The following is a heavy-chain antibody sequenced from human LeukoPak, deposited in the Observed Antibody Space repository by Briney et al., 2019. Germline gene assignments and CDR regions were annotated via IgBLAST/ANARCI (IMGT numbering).Heavy chain of an antibody. CDR1: GFTFSNYW. CDR3: AREQRLVWYFDL. D-gene: IGHD6-19*01. V-gene: IGHV3-7*03. Sequence: GALRLSCAASGFTFSNYWMSWVRLAPGKGLEWVANINQDGSEKYYVDSVNGRFTISRDNAKYSLYLQMNSPRAEDTAVYYCAREQRLVWYFDLWGRGTLVTVSS. J-gene: IGHJ2*01. CDR2: INQDGSEK.